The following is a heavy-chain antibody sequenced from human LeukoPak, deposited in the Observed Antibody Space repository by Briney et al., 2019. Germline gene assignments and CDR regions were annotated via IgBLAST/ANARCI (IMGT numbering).Heavy chain of an antibody. V-gene: IGHV3-30*02. CDR1: GFTFSSYG. J-gene: IGHJ3*02. Sequence: TGGSLRLSCAASGFTFSSYGMHWVRQAPGKGLEWVAFIRYDGSNKYYADSVKGRFTISRDNSKNTLYLQMNSLRAEDTAVYYCARSLNIVVVPAAMADYAFDIWGQGTMVTVSS. CDR3: ARSLNIVVVPAAMADYAFDI. CDR2: IRYDGSNK. D-gene: IGHD2-2*01.